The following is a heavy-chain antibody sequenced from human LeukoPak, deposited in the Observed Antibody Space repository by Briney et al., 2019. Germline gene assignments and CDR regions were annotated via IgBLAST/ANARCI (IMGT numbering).Heavy chain of an antibody. CDR3: ARGTGTTILFDY. V-gene: IGHV1-69*05. Sequence: ASAKVSCKASGGTFSSYAISWVRQAPGQGLEWMGGIIPIFGTANYAQKFQGRVTITTDESTSTAYMELSSLRSEDTAVYYCARGTGTTILFDYWGQGTLVTVSS. CDR1: GGTFSSYA. D-gene: IGHD1-7*01. J-gene: IGHJ4*02. CDR2: IIPIFGTA.